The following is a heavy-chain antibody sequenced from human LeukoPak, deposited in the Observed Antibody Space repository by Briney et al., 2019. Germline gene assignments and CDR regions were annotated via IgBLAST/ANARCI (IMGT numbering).Heavy chain of an antibody. Sequence: GGSLRLSCAASGFXVTSNYMSWVRQAPGKGLEWVSIIYSGGGAYYADSVKGRFTISRDNSRNTLFLQMNSLRAEDTAMYYCARVFPPNWFDPWGQGTLVTVSS. CDR1: GFXVTSNY. J-gene: IGHJ5*02. V-gene: IGHV3-66*01. CDR3: ARVFPPNWFDP. D-gene: IGHD3-10*02. CDR2: IYSGGGA.